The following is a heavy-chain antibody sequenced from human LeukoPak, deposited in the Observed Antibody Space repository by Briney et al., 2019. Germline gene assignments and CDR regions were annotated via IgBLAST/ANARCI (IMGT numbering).Heavy chain of an antibody. J-gene: IGHJ4*02. V-gene: IGHV4-4*07. CDR2: IYPSGST. CDR3: ARGYSHFDY. D-gene: IGHD1-26*01. CDR1: DGSISTDY. Sequence: PSETLSLTCTVSDGSISTDYWSWIRQPAGKGLEWIGRIYPSGSTNYNPSLKSRVTMSVDTSKNQFSLSLSSVTAADTAVYYCARGYSHFDYWGQGTLVTVSS.